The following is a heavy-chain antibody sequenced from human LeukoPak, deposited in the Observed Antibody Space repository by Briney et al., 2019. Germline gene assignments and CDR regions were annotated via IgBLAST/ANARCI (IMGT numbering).Heavy chain of an antibody. CDR1: GGSINDYY. V-gene: IGHV4-59*12. D-gene: IGHD6-13*01. Sequence: ESSETLSLTCTVSGGSINDYYWSWIRQPPGKGLEWIGHIYDTGSTNYNPSLKSRVSISIDTSKNQFSLKLSSVTAADTAVYYCARERRVGIAEEDWFDPWGQGTLVTVSS. J-gene: IGHJ5*02. CDR3: ARERRVGIAEEDWFDP. CDR2: IYDTGST.